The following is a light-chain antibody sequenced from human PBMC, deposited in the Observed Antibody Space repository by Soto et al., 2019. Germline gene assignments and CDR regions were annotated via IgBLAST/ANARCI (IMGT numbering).Light chain of an antibody. J-gene: IGKJ2*01. CDR2: GAS. Sequence: EIVLTQSPGTLSLSPGEKATLSCRATQSVTSAYLAWYQQKPGQAPRLLIHGASTRATGIPDRFIGSGSGKDFTLTISRLEPEDFAVYHCQQYGRSPATFGPGTKLEIK. CDR1: QSVTSAY. V-gene: IGKV3-20*01. CDR3: QQYGRSPAT.